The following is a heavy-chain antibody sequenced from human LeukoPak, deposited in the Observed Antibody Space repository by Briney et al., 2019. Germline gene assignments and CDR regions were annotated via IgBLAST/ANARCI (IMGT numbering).Heavy chain of an antibody. D-gene: IGHD2-2*01. V-gene: IGHV5-51*01. Sequence: GESLKISCKGSEYSFTSYWIGWVRQMPGKGLEWMGIIYPGDSDTRYSPSFQGQVTISADKSISTAYLQWSSLKASDTAMYYCAREYCSSTSCYSAPDYWGQGTLVTVSS. J-gene: IGHJ4*02. CDR2: IYPGDSDT. CDR1: EYSFTSYW. CDR3: AREYCSSTSCYSAPDY.